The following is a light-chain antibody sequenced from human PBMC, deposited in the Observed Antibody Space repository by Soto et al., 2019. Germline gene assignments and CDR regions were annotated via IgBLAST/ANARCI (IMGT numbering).Light chain of an antibody. CDR2: GAT. V-gene: IGKV3-15*01. CDR3: QQYGGWPRT. CDR1: QNVMYN. Sequence: EIVLTQSPATLYVSPGGRATLSCRASQNVMYNLAWYQQKPGQAPRLLVYGATTRATDAPPRFRGSGSGTEFSLTISSLQSEDFATYYGQQYGGWPRTFGQGSRVEIK. J-gene: IGKJ1*01.